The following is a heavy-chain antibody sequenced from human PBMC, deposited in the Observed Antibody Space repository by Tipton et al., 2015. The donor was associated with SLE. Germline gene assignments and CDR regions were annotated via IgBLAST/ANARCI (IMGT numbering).Heavy chain of an antibody. V-gene: IGHV4-39*01. Sequence: TLSLTCTVSGGSISTTGYYCDWIRQPPGKGLEWIGRIYYTGVTYFNPSLKGRLTMSVDTSNDQFFLKMTSVDAADTAVYYCARRCSGCLDYWGQGTLVTVSS. J-gene: IGHJ4*02. CDR2: IYYTGVT. CDR3: ARRCSGCLDY. CDR1: GGSISTTGYY. D-gene: IGHD5-12*01.